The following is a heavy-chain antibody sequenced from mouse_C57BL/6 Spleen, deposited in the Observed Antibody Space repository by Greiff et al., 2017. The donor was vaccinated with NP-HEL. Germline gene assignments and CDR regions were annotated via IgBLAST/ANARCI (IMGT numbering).Heavy chain of an antibody. CDR3: ARGNYYGSHGYFDV. D-gene: IGHD1-1*01. CDR2: IDPSDSYT. J-gene: IGHJ1*03. Sequence: VQLQQSGAELVKPGASVKLSCKASGYTFTSYWMQWVKQRPGQGLEWIGEIDPSDSYTNYNQKFKGKATLTVDTSSSTAYMQLSSLTSEDSAVYYCARGNYYGSHGYFDVWGTGTTVTVSS. V-gene: IGHV1-50*01. CDR1: GYTFTSYW.